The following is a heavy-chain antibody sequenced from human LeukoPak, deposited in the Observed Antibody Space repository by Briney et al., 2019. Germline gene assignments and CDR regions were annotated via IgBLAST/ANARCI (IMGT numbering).Heavy chain of an antibody. CDR1: GFTFSGSA. D-gene: IGHD1-26*01. CDR3: TRLKGSYFDAFDI. Sequence: GGSLRLSCAASGFTFSGSAMHWVRQASGKGLEWVGRIRSKANSYATAYAASVKGRFTISRDDSKNTAYLQMNSLKTEDTAVYYCTRLKGSYFDAFDIWGQGTMVTVSS. CDR2: IRSKANSYAT. V-gene: IGHV3-73*01. J-gene: IGHJ3*02.